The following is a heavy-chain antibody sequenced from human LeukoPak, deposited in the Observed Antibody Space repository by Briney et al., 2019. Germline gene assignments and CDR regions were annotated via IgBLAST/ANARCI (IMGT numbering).Heavy chain of an antibody. CDR2: INPSGGST. CDR3: ATSIAARPAGNWFDP. V-gene: IGHV1-46*01. J-gene: IGHJ5*02. CDR1: GYTFTSYY. D-gene: IGHD6-6*01. Sequence: ASVKVSCKASGYTFTSYYMHGVRQAPAQGLEWMGIINPSGGSTSYAQKFKGRVTMTRDMSTSTVYMELSSLRSEDTAVYYCATSIAARPAGNWFDPWGQGTLVTVSS.